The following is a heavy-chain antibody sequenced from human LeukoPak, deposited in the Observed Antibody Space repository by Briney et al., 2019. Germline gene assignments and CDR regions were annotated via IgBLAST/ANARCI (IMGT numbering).Heavy chain of an antibody. CDR3: ARDGVSISHDY. V-gene: IGHV3-23*01. J-gene: IGHJ4*02. CDR2: ISGSGGST. Sequence: GGSLRLSCAASGFTFSSYDMTWVRQAPGKGLEWVSTISGSGGSTYYADSVKGRFTISRDNSKNTLYLQMNSLRAEDTAVYYCARDGVSISHDYWGQGTLVTVSS. CDR1: GFTFSSYD. D-gene: IGHD5/OR15-5a*01.